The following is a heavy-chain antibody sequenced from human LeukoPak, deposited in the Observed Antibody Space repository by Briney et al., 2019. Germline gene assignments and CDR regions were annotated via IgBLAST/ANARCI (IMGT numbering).Heavy chain of an antibody. CDR2: ISSSSSTI. J-gene: IGHJ4*02. V-gene: IGHV3-48*02. Sequence: PGGSLRLSCAASGFTFSSYSMNWVRQAPGKGLEWVSYISSSSSTIYYADSVKGRFTISRDNAKNSLYLQMSSLRDEDTAVYYCARAGYCSGGSCSRTGDYWGQGTLVTVSS. CDR3: ARAGYCSGGSCSRTGDY. D-gene: IGHD2-15*01. CDR1: GFTFSSYS.